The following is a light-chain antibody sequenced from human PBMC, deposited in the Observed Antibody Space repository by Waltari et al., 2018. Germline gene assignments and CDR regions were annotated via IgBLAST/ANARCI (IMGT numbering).Light chain of an antibody. CDR3: QHGYGTPFT. J-gene: IGKJ3*01. V-gene: IGKV1-39*01. CDR2: KAS. Sequence: DIHMTQSPSSLSASVGDRVTITCRASENVNNYLNWYQQKPGKAPKLLIYKASTLQSGVPSRFSGSGSWTEYTFTISSLQSEDVATYYCQHGYGTPFTFGPGTKLDIK. CDR1: ENVNNY.